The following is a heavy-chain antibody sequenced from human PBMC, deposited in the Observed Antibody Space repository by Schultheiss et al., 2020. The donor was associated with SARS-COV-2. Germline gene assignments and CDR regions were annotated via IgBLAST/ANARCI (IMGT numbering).Heavy chain of an antibody. CDR2: IYHSGST. CDR1: GGSFSGYY. D-gene: IGHD2-15*01. CDR3: ARKDIVVVVAAYYGMDV. V-gene: IGHV4-34*09. Sequence: SQTLSLTCAVYGGSFSGYYWSWIRQPPGKGLEWIGYIYHSGSTNYNPSLKSRVTISVDTSKNQFSLKLSSVTAADTAVYYCARKDIVVVVAAYYGMDVWGQGTTVTVSS. J-gene: IGHJ6*02.